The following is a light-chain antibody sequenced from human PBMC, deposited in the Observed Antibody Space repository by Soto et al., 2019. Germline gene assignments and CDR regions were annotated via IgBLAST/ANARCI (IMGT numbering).Light chain of an antibody. V-gene: IGKV3-15*01. J-gene: IGKJ2*01. Sequence: EIVMTQSPATLSVYPGERATLSCRASQSISSELAWYQQKPGQPPRLLIYGASTRATGVPARFTGSGSGSDFTLTISGLQSEDCAVYYCQQGRNWPLTFGQGTRLEI. CDR1: QSISSE. CDR3: QQGRNWPLT. CDR2: GAS.